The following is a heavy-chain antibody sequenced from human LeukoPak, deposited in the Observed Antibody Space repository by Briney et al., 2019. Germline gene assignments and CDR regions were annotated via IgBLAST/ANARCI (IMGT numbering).Heavy chain of an antibody. CDR1: GFTFSSYA. Sequence: GGYLRLYCAASGFTFSSYAMSWVRQAPGKGLEWVSALSGSGGSTYYADSVKGRFTISRDNSKNTLYLQMNSLRADDTAVYYCAKSHDYGDYKVFFDYWGQGTLVTVSS. D-gene: IGHD4-17*01. V-gene: IGHV3-23*01. CDR2: LSGSGGST. CDR3: AKSHDYGDYKVFFDY. J-gene: IGHJ4*02.